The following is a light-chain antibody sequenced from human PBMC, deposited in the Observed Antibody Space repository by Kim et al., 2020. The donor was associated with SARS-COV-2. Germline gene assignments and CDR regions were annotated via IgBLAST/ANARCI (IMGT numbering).Light chain of an antibody. J-gene: IGLJ1*01. V-gene: IGLV2-14*01. CDR3: NSYTSSSTSYV. Sequence: LTQPASVSGSPGQSITISCTGTSSDVGGYNYVSWYQQHPGKAPKLMIYDVSKRPSGVSHRFSGSKSGNTASLTISGLQAEDEADYYCNSYTSSSTSYVFGTGTKVTVL. CDR1: SSDVGGYNY. CDR2: DVS.